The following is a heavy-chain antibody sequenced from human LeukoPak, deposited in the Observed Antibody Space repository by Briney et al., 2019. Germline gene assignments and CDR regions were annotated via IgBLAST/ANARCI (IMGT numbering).Heavy chain of an antibody. D-gene: IGHD6-19*01. CDR3: ARARGWYNDY. Sequence: ASVKVSCKASVYTFTGYYIHWVRQAPAQGLEWMGWIYPNSGGTNYAQRFQGRVTMTRDTSISTVYMELSRLRFDDTAVYYCARARGWYNDYWGQGTLVTVSS. CDR2: IYPNSGGT. CDR1: VYTFTGYY. V-gene: IGHV1-2*02. J-gene: IGHJ4*02.